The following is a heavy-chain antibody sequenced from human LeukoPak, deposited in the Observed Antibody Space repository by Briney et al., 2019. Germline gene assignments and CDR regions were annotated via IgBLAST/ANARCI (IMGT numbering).Heavy chain of an antibody. CDR1: GGSISSYY. J-gene: IGHJ4*02. CDR2: IYYSGST. D-gene: IGHD5-18*01. V-gene: IGHV4-59*08. Sequence: SQTLSLTCTVSGGSISSYYWSWIRQPPGKGLEWIGYIYYSGSTNYNPSLKSRVTISVDTSKNQFSLKLSSVTAADTAVYYCARQSGYSYGYYLFDYWGQGTLVTVSS. CDR3: ARQSGYSYGYYLFDY.